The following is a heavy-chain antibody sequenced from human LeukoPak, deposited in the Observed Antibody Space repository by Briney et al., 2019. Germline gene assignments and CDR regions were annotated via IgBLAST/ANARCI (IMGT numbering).Heavy chain of an antibody. CDR2: IYYSGST. V-gene: IGHV4-39*01. J-gene: IGHJ4*02. CDR3: ARHGSSGYYYSRPFYFDY. D-gene: IGHD3-22*01. Sequence: SETLSLTCTVSGGSISSSSYYWRWIRQPPGKGLEWIESIYYSGSTYYNPSLKSRVTISVDTSKNQFSLKLSSVTAADTAVYYCARHGSSGYYYSRPFYFDYWGQGTLVTVSS. CDR1: GGSISSSSYY.